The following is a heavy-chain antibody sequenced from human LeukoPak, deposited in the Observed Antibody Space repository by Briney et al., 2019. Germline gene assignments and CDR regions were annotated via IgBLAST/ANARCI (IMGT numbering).Heavy chain of an antibody. CDR3: ARVMAGYSYMDV. Sequence: PGGSLRLSCAASGFTFSRYAMQWVRQAPGKGLELVSSISTTSSSSYIHYADSMKGRFTISRDNPKSPLYLQMNSLRAEDTAVYYCARVMAGYSYMDVWGKGTTVTVSS. D-gene: IGHD3-10*01. CDR1: GFTFSRYA. CDR2: ISTTSSSSYI. V-gene: IGHV3-21*01. J-gene: IGHJ6*03.